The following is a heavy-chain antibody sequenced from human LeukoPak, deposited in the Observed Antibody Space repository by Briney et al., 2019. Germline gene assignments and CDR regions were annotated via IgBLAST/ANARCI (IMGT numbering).Heavy chain of an antibody. D-gene: IGHD2-21*01. V-gene: IGHV4-4*09. CDR2: IFTSGWT. Sequence: KPSETLSLTCTVSGGSISSYYWSWVRQSPGKGLEWIGYIFTSGWTDYNPSLKSRVTMSVDTSKNQLSMELRFLTAADTAVYHCATSHDVKTAPYDLWGQGTLVTVSS. CDR1: GGSISSYY. J-gene: IGHJ5*02. CDR3: ATSHDVKTAPYDL.